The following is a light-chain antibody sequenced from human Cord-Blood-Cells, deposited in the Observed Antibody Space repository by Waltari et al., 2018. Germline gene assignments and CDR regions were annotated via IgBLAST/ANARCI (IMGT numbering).Light chain of an antibody. CDR3: MIWHSSASV. J-gene: IGLJ2*01. Sequence: QAVLTQPSSLSASPGASASLTCTLRSGINVGTSRIYWYQQKPGSPPQYLLRYKSDSDKQQGSGFPSRFSGSKDASANAGILLISGLQSEDEADYYCMIWHSSASVFGGGTKLTVL. CDR2: YKSDSDK. CDR1: SGINVGTSR. V-gene: IGLV5-45*02.